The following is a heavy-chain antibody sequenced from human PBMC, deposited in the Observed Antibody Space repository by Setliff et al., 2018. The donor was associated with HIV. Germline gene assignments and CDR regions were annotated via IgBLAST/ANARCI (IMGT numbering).Heavy chain of an antibody. CDR1: GFTFSSAW. J-gene: IGHJ4*02. V-gene: IGHV3-7*01. Sequence: GGSLRLSCAASGFTFSSAWMGWVRQAPAKGLEWVANISPDGSATYYVDSVKGRFTSSRDNAKKLVYLQMNSLRVEDTAVYFCARWGSGSYERVFDYWGQGMLVTVSS. D-gene: IGHD1-26*01. CDR3: ARWGSGSYERVFDY. CDR2: ISPDGSAT.